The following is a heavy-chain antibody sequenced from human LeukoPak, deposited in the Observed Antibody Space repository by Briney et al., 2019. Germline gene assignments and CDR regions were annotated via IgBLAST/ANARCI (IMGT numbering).Heavy chain of an antibody. CDR2: ISGSGGST. Sequence: EGSLRLSCAASGFTFSTYDMTWVRQAPGKGLEWVSSISGSGGSTDYADSVKGRFTTSRDNSKKTLYLQMNGLRAEDTAVYYCAKNLAAVPGNKYFAYWGQGTLVTVSS. CDR3: AKNLAAVPGNKYFAY. V-gene: IGHV3-23*01. J-gene: IGHJ4*02. D-gene: IGHD6-19*01. CDR1: GFTFSTYD.